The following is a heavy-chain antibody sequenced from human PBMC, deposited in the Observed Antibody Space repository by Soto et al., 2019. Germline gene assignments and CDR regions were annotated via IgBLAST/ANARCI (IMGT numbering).Heavy chain of an antibody. J-gene: IGHJ4*02. CDR3: AQYRRTDADGYQLDY. D-gene: IGHD2-2*03. CDR1: GGSINGYY. CDR2: VYYTGTT. Sequence: PSETLSLTCTISGGSINGYYWSWIRQPPGKGLEWIGYVYYTGTTKYNPSLESRVTISADTSKNQFSLRVPSVTAADTAVYFRAQYRRTDADGYQLDYWGQGILVTVS. V-gene: IGHV4-59*01.